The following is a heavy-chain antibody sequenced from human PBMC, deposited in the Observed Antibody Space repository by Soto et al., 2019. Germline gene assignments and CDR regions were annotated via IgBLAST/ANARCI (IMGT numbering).Heavy chain of an antibody. V-gene: IGHV1-18*04. J-gene: IGHJ4*02. D-gene: IGHD3-22*01. CDR2: ISAHNGDT. Sequence: ASVKVSCTASGYSFATYGFSWVRQAPGQGLECVGWISAHNGDTHYSQKFQGRVTLTTDTSTNTGYMELRSLTSDDTAVYFCATEPIYYNDGSGYYPLGHWGQGTLVTVSS. CDR1: GYSFATYG. CDR3: ATEPIYYNDGSGYYPLGH.